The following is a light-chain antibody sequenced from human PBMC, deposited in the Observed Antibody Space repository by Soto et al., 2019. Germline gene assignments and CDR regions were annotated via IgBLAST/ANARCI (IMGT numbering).Light chain of an antibody. V-gene: IGKV3-11*01. J-gene: IGKJ1*01. CDR3: HQRQSWPRT. CDR1: QSVSSY. CDR2: DAS. Sequence: EIVVTQSPATLSLSPGERATLSCRASQSVSSYLAWYQQKPGQAPRLLIYDASNRAAGIPARFSASGSGTDFTLTISDVQPEDFALYYCHQRQSWPRTFGQGTKVDIK.